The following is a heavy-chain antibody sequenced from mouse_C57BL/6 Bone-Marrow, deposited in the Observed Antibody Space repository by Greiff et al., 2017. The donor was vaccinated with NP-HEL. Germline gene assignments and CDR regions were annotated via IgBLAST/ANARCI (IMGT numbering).Heavy chain of an antibody. Sequence: QVQLQQPGAELVMPGASVKLSCKASGYTFTSYWMHWVKQRPGQGLEWIGEIDPSDSYTNYNQKFKGKSTLTVAKSSSTSYMQYSCLTSGDSAVYYCARWTLPYYDVWGTGTTVTVSS. D-gene: IGHD3-3*01. CDR2: IDPSDSYT. J-gene: IGHJ1*03. CDR3: ARWTLPYYDV. CDR1: GYTFTSYW. V-gene: IGHV1-69*01.